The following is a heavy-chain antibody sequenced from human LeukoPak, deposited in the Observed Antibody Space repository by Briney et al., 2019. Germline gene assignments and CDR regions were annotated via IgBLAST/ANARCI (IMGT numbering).Heavy chain of an antibody. V-gene: IGHV3-74*01. CDR1: GFTFKSYW. J-gene: IGHJ4*02. Sequence: GGSLRLSCAASGFTFKSYWMHWVRQAPGKGLVRVSRIDSGGSGISYADSVKGRFTISRDNAKNTLYLQMDSLRVEDTAVYYCARGPAGNSYGSLWGQGTLVTVSS. CDR3: ARGPAGNSYGSL. D-gene: IGHD5-18*01. CDR2: IDSGGSGI.